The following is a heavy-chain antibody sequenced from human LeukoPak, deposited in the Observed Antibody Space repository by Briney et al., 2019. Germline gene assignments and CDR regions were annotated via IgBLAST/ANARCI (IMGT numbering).Heavy chain of an antibody. CDR2: IYPGDSDT. J-gene: IGHJ4*02. D-gene: IGHD1-26*01. CDR1: GYSFTSYW. Sequence: GESLKISCRGPGYSFTSYWVGWVRQMPGKGLEWMGIIYPGDSDTRYSPSFQGQVTISADKSISTAYLQWSSLKASDTAMYYCARLYSGSYSRYFDYWGQGTLVTVSS. V-gene: IGHV5-51*01. CDR3: ARLYSGSYSRYFDY.